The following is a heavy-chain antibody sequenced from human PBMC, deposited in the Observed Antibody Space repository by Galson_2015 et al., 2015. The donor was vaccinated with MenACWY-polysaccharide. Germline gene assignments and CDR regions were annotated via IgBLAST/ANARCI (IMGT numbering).Heavy chain of an antibody. J-gene: IGHJ4*02. V-gene: IGHV3-15*01. CDR1: GSTFSNLW. Sequence: SLRLSCEASGSTFSNLWMTWVLQAPGKGLEWVGRIKSKIHGETRDYAAPVIGRFSISRDDSENTVYLQMNSLRTEDTAVYYCTTDRPLTGGGVVAYWGQGTLVTVSS. CDR2: IKSKIHGETR. CDR3: TTDRPLTGGGVVAY. D-gene: IGHD3-16*01.